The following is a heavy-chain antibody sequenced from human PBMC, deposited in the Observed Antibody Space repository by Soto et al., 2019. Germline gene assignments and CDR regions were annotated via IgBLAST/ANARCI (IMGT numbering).Heavy chain of an antibody. J-gene: IGHJ4*02. CDR1: GYTFTSYY. CDR3: ARTKRDGYNYNYFDY. D-gene: IGHD5-12*01. V-gene: IGHV1-46*01. Sequence: GASVKVSFKASGYTFTSYYMHWSRQAPGQGLEWMGIINPSGGSTSYAQKFQGRVTMTRDTSTSTVYMELSSLRSEDTAVYYCARTKRDGYNYNYFDYWGQGTLVTVSS. CDR2: INPSGGST.